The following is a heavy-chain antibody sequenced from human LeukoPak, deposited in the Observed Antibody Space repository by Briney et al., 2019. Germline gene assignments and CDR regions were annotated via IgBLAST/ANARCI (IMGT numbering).Heavy chain of an antibody. CDR3: AIGGDSTTSCYRCFNY. J-gene: IGHJ4*02. V-gene: IGHV5-51*01. CDR1: GYRFTSYW. Sequence: GESLKISCKGSGYRFTSYWIGWVRQMPGKGLEWMGIIYPDDSHTRYSPSFQGQVTISADKSISTAYLQWSSLKASDTAMHYCAIGGDSTTSCYRCFNYWGQGTLVTVSS. CDR2: IYPDDSHT. D-gene: IGHD2-2*02.